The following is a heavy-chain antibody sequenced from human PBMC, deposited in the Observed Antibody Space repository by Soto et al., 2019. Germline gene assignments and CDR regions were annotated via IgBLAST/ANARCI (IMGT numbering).Heavy chain of an antibody. CDR1: GFAVSSKY. CDR2: FNNVGSI. D-gene: IGHD2-21*01. CDR3: VRDDVYCVGSRCFGVPVDV. Sequence: EVQLVESGGGVVQPGGSLRLSCAASGFAVSSKYMSWVRQPPGREPEWVALFNNVGSIYYSESVKGRFTISRDSSKSTLDLRLNSMRAEDTAADYCVRDDVYCVGSRCFGVPVDVWGRGSTVTVSS. V-gene: IGHV3-66*01. J-gene: IGHJ6*04.